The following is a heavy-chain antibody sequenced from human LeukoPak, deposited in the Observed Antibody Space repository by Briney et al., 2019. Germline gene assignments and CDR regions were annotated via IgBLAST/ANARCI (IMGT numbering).Heavy chain of an antibody. Sequence: GGSLRLSCAASGFSFSSYAMNWVRQAPGEGLEWVSAISGSGDTIYYADSVKGRFTISRDNSKNTLFLQMNSLRAEDTAVYYCAKDLGRDYWGQGTLVTVSS. CDR1: GFSFSSYA. CDR3: AKDLGRDY. CDR2: ISGSGDTI. V-gene: IGHV3-23*01. J-gene: IGHJ4*02. D-gene: IGHD3-16*01.